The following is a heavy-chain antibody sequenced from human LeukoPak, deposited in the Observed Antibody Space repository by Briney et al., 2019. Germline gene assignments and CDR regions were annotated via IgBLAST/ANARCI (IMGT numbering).Heavy chain of an antibody. CDR3: ARAISGVGAPVLYGFDC. Sequence: GGSLRLSCAASGFTFSTYGIHWVRQAPGKGLDWVANIWSDGGNKYYADSVKGRFTISRDNSKNTLYLQMNSLRVEDTAVYYCARAISGVGAPVLYGFDCWGQGTLVTVSS. D-gene: IGHD1-26*01. J-gene: IGHJ4*02. CDR1: GFTFSTYG. CDR2: IWSDGGNK. V-gene: IGHV3-33*01.